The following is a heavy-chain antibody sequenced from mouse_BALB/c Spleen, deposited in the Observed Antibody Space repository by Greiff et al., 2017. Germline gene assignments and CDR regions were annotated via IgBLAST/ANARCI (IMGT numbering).Heavy chain of an antibody. D-gene: IGHD2-2*01. CDR1: GYSFTGYT. V-gene: IGHV1-18*01. J-gene: IGHJ4*01. Sequence: EVQLQQSGPELVKPGASMKISCKASGYSFTGYTMNWVKQSHGKNLEWIGLINPYNGGTSYNQKFKGKATLTVDKSSSTAYMELLSLTSEDSAVYYCARKDLDYGYDGYAMDYWGQGTSVTVSS. CDR2: INPYNGGT. CDR3: ARKDLDYGYDGYAMDY.